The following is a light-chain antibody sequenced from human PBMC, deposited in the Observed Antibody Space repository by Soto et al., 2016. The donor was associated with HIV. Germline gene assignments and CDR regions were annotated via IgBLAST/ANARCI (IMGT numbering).Light chain of an antibody. CDR2: KVS. J-gene: IGKJ1*01. CDR1: QSVNDW. V-gene: IGKV1-5*03. CDR3: QQYNTPPWT. Sequence: DIQMTQSPSTLSAAVGDRVTITCRASQSVNDWLAWYQQKPGTPPSLLIYKVSTLESGVPSRFSGVGFGTGFTLTISTLQPEDSAIYYCQQYNTPPWTFGQGTKVKI.